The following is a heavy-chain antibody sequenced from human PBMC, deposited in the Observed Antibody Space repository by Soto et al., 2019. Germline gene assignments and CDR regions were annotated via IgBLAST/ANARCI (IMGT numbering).Heavy chain of an antibody. J-gene: IGHJ6*02. CDR1: GFTVSSNY. D-gene: IGHD6-13*01. CDR3: ASSSSWYYYGMDV. V-gene: IGHV3-53*01. Sequence: GESLKISCAASGFTVSSNYMSWVRQAPGKGLEWVSVIYSGGSTYYADSVKGRFTISRDNSKNTLYLQMNSLRAEDTAVYYCASSSSWYYYGMDVWGQGTTVTASS. CDR2: IYSGGST.